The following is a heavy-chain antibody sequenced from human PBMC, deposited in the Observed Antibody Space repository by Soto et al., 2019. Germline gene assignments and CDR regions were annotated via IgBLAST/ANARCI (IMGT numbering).Heavy chain of an antibody. V-gene: IGHV1-18*01. D-gene: IGHD3-22*01. Sequence: QVQLVQSGAEVKKPGASVKVSCKASGYTFTSYGISWERQAPGQGLEWMGWISAYNGNTNYAQKLQGRVTMTTDTSTSTAYMELRSLRSDDTAVYYCASDQPQYYYDSSGYFDYWGQGTLVTVSS. CDR1: GYTFTSYG. J-gene: IGHJ4*02. CDR2: ISAYNGNT. CDR3: ASDQPQYYYDSSGYFDY.